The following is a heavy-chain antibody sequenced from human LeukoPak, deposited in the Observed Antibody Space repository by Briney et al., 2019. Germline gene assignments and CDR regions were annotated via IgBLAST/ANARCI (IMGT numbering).Heavy chain of an antibody. CDR1: GFTFSDYY. Sequence: GGSLRLSCAASGFTFSDYYMSWIRQAPGKGLEWVSYISSSSSYIYYADSVKGRFTISRDNAKNSLYLQMNSLRAEDTAVYYCARDPPYYDFWSGYRSTSFFDYWGQGTLVTVSS. J-gene: IGHJ4*02. D-gene: IGHD3-3*01. CDR2: ISSSSSYI. V-gene: IGHV3-11*06. CDR3: ARDPPYYDFWSGYRSTSFFDY.